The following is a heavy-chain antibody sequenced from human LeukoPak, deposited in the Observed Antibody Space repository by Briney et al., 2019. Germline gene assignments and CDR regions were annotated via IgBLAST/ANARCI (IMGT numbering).Heavy chain of an antibody. V-gene: IGHV3-9*01. CDR3: AKDPIAAAGNFDY. Sequence: GGSLRLSCAASGFTFDDYAMHWVRHAPGKGLEWVSGISWNSGSIGYADSVKGRFTISRDNAKNSLYLQMNSLRAEDTALYYCAKDPIAAAGNFDYWGQGTLATVSS. CDR2: ISWNSGSI. J-gene: IGHJ4*02. D-gene: IGHD6-13*01. CDR1: GFTFDDYA.